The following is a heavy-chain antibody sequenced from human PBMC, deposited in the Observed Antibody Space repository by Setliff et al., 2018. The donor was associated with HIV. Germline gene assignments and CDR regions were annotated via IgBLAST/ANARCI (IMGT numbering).Heavy chain of an antibody. J-gene: IGHJ4*02. Sequence: GGSLRLSCAASGFTLSSFWMSWVRQAPGKGLEWVANIKQDGSEKYYVDSVKGRFTISRDNAKNSLYLQMNSLRADDTAVYYCARDGGAPGYWGQGTLVTVSS. CDR1: GFTLSSFW. V-gene: IGHV3-7*01. CDR3: ARDGGAPGY. D-gene: IGHD3-16*01. CDR2: IKQDGSEK.